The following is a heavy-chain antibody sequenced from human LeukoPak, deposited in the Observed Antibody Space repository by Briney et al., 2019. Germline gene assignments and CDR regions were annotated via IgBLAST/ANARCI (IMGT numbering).Heavy chain of an antibody. V-gene: IGHV4-39*01. D-gene: IGHD6-13*01. CDR3: ARHDIIAAAGTGGFDP. J-gene: IGHJ5*02. Sequence: SETLSLTCTVSGGSISSSSYYWGWIRQPPGKGLEWIGSIYYSGSTYYNPSLKSRVTISVDTSKNQFSLKLSSVTAADTAVYYCARHDIIAAAGTGGFDPWGQGTLVTVSS. CDR2: IYYSGST. CDR1: GGSISSSSYY.